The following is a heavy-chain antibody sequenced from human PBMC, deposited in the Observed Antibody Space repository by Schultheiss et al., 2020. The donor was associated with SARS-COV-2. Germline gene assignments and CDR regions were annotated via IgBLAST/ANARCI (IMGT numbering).Heavy chain of an antibody. CDR1: GFTFDDYA. CDR2: ISWNSGSI. CDR3: AKEGADTMVRGVIIFPSYFDY. V-gene: IGHV3-9*01. Sequence: GGSLRLSCAASGFTFDDYAMHWVRQAPGKGLEWVSGISWNSGSIGYADSVKGRFTISRDNAKNSLYLQMNSLRAEDTALYYCAKEGADTMVRGVIIFPSYFDYWGQGTLVTVSS. D-gene: IGHD3-10*01. J-gene: IGHJ4*02.